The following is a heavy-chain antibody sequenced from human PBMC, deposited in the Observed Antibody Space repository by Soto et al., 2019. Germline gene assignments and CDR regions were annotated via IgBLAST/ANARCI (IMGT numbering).Heavy chain of an antibody. J-gene: IGHJ4*02. V-gene: IGHV3-23*01. CDR2: IGGGGGST. Sequence: EVQLLESGGGLVQPGGSLRLSCAASGFTFSSYAMGWVRQAPGKGLEWVSAIGGGGGSTYYADSAKGRFTISRDNYKNTLDLQMNSLRAEDTAVYYCARIAEAVAGTVYGYWGQGTLVTVSS. CDR3: ARIAEAVAGTVYGY. D-gene: IGHD6-19*01. CDR1: GFTFSSYA.